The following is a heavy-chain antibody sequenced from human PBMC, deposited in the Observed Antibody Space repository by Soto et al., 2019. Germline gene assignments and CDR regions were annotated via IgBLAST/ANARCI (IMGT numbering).Heavy chain of an antibody. CDR1: GFTFSSYA. J-gene: IGHJ6*02. CDR2: ISCDGSNK. CDR3: ARETYYDFWSGPYYGMDV. V-gene: IGHV3-30-3*01. Sequence: QVQLVESGGGVVQPGRSLRLSCAASGFTFSSYAMHWVRQAPGEGLKWVAVISCDGSNKYYADSVKGRFTISRDNSKNTLYLQMNSLRAEDTAVYYCARETYYDFWSGPYYGMDVWGQGTTVTVSS. D-gene: IGHD3-3*01.